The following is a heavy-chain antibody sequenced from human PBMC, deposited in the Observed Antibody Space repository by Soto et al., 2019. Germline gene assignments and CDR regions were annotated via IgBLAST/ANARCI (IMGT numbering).Heavy chain of an antibody. V-gene: IGHV5-10-1*01. D-gene: IGHD3-3*01. CDR3: VGSGGYDFWSGYYGSYNWFDP. CDR2: IDPSDSYT. CDR1: GYSFTSYW. Sequence: GESLKISCKGSGYSFTSYWISWVRQMPGKGLEWMGRIDPSDSYTNYSPSFQGHVTISADKSISTAYLQWSSLKASDTAMYYCVGSGGYDFWSGYYGSYNWFDPWGQGTLVTVSS. J-gene: IGHJ5*02.